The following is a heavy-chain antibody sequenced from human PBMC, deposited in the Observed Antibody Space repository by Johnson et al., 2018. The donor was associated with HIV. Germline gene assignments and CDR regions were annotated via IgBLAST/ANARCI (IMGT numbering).Heavy chain of an antibody. J-gene: IGHJ3*02. CDR3: ARASGEWDAFDI. Sequence: VQLVESGGGVVQPGRSLRLSCAASGFIFSNYGMHWVRQAPGEGLEYVSGTDNKGRNTYYANSVKGRFTIFRDNSKNTLYLQMGSLRAEDMAVYYCARASGEWDAFDIWGQGTVVTVSS. CDR2: TDNKGRNT. V-gene: IGHV3-64*01. CDR1: GFIFSNYG. D-gene: IGHD3-10*01.